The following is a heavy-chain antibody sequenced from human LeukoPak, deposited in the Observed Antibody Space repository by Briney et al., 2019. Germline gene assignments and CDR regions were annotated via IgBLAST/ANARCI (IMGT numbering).Heavy chain of an antibody. CDR3: ARVVLYYSYLDV. D-gene: IGHD6-13*01. V-gene: IGHV3-7*01. CDR1: GFTFSRHW. CDR2: IKEDASER. Sequence: PGGSLRLSCAASGFTFSRHWMSWVRQAPGKGLEWVANIKEDASERYYVDSVKGRFTLSRDNAKNSLYLQMNSLRAEDTAVYYCARVVLYYSYLDVWGKGTTVTVSS. J-gene: IGHJ6*03.